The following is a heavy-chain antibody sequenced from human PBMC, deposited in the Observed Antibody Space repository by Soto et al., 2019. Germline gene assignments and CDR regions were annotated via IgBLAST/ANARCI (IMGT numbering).Heavy chain of an antibody. J-gene: IGHJ4*02. Sequence: EVQLVESGGGLVQPGASLRLSCAASGFTVSSNYMSWVRQAPGKGLEWVSLIYSGGTTDYEDSVKGRFTISRDNSKNTLYLQMNSLRAEDTAVYYCAARNIVAPYWGQGTLVTVSS. V-gene: IGHV3-66*01. CDR2: IYSGGTT. CDR1: GFTVSSNY. CDR3: AARNIVAPY. D-gene: IGHD5-12*01.